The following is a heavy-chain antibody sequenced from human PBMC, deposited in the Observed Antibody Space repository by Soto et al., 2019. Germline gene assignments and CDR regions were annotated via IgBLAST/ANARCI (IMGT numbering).Heavy chain of an antibody. CDR1: GFTFSKYY. J-gene: IGHJ4*02. Sequence: QVQLVQSGAEVKKPGASVKVACKTSGFTFSKYYMHWVRQAPGQGLEWVGVINPSGRTTSYAQKFLGRVTVTRDASTTTVYMELNSLGSGDTAVYYCARDLDVTTVTTSFDSWGQGTLVTVSS. CDR2: INPSGRTT. V-gene: IGHV1-46*01. D-gene: IGHD4-17*01. CDR3: ARDLDVTTVTTSFDS.